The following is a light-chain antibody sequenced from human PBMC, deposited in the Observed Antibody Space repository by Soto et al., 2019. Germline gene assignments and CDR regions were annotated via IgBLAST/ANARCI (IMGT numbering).Light chain of an antibody. V-gene: IGKV3-20*01. CDR1: QSVSSSY. J-gene: IGKJ5*01. Sequence: EHVLTQSPGTLSLSPGDTATLSCRASQSVSSSYLAWYQQKPGQAPRLLIYGASSRATGIPDRFSGSGSGTDFTITISRLEREEFAMYYCHQYGSSPPVTFGEGTRLEIK. CDR3: HQYGSSPPVT. CDR2: GAS.